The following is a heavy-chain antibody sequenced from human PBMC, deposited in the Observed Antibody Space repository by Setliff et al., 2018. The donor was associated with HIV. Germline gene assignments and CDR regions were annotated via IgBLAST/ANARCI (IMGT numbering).Heavy chain of an antibody. J-gene: IGHJ4*02. CDR1: GGSISSSTYY. CDR2: IYYSGST. V-gene: IGHV4-39*01. D-gene: IGHD5-18*01. CDR3: ARRDGYSYGFYFDY. Sequence: LSLTCTVSGGSISSSTYYWGWIRQPPGKGLEWIGTIYYSGSTYYNPSLKSRLTISVDTSKNQFSLKLSSVTAADTAVYYCARRDGYSYGFYFDYWGQGTLVTV.